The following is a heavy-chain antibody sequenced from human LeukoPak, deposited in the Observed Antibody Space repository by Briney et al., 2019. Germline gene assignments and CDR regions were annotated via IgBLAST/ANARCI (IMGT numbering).Heavy chain of an antibody. V-gene: IGHV4-39*07. D-gene: IGHD3-22*01. CDR1: NVSIRSHDHK. CDR2: LYFGGDT. CDR3: ARGGDSSGYEGRFDP. J-gene: IGHJ5*02. Sequence: SETLSLTCSVSNVSIRSHDHKWAWIRQPPGKGLEWIGSLYFGGDTYYNPSLKSRVVISVDTSKNQFSLKLSSVTAADTAVYYCARGGDSSGYEGRFDPWGRGTLVTVSS.